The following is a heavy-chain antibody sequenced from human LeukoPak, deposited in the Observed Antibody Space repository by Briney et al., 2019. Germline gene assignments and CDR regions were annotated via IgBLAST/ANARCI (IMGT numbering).Heavy chain of an antibody. V-gene: IGHV3-48*04. CDR1: GFTYSDYR. J-gene: IGHJ4*02. Sequence: PGVPLRLSCAASGFTYSDYRKNWLRQATGKALEGLAHISVTSGTIYYADSVKGGFTVSRDNAKSSLFLKMTRLTAADTAIHYCARSLCYDTGCSFDNWGQGTLVTVSS. CDR3: ARSLCYDTGCSFDN. D-gene: IGHD3-22*01. CDR2: ISVTSGTI.